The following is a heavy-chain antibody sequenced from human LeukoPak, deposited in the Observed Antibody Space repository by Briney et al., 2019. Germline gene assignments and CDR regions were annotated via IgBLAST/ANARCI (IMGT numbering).Heavy chain of an antibody. CDR1: GDTFPSYA. CDR3: AKVIAGHDY. V-gene: IGHV1-18*01. Sequence: ASVKVSCKQPGDTFPSYAFSSGPQAPGQGLEWMGWITTYNGNTDYAQNLQGRVTLTTDTSTSTAYMELRGLRSDDTAVYFCAKVIAGHDYWGQGTLVTVSS. CDR2: ITTYNGNT. J-gene: IGHJ4*02. D-gene: IGHD2-21*01.